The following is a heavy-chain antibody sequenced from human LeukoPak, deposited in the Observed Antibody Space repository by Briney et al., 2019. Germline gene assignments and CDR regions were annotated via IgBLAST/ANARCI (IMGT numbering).Heavy chain of an antibody. V-gene: IGHV3-23*01. CDR1: GFTFSSYA. CDR2: ISGSGGST. J-gene: IGHJ4*02. Sequence: PGGSLRLSCAASGFTFSSYAMSWVRQAPGKGLEWVSAISGSGGSTYYADSVKGRFTISRDNSKNTLYLQMSSLRAEDTAVYYCTSVGVVVAAANFDYWGQGTLVTVSS. D-gene: IGHD2-15*01. CDR3: TSVGVVVAAANFDY.